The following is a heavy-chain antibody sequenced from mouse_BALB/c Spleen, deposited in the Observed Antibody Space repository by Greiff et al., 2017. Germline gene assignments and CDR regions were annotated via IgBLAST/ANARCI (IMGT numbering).Heavy chain of an antibody. CDR3: AREGYYYEVAY. J-gene: IGHJ3*01. Sequence: VQLVESGPGLVAPSQSLSITCTVSGFSLTSYGVHWVRQPPGKGLEWLGVIWAGGSTNYNSALMSRLSISKDNSKSQVFLKMNSLQTDDTAMYYCAREGYYYEVAYWGQGTLVTVSA. CDR1: GFSLTSYG. D-gene: IGHD1-1*01. V-gene: IGHV2-9*02. CDR2: IWAGGST.